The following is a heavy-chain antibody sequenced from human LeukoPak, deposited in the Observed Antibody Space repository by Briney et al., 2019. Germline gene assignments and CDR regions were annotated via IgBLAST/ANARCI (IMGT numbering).Heavy chain of an antibody. D-gene: IGHD3-22*01. Sequence: PGGSLRLSCAASGLTFTSYGMHWVRQAPGKGLEWVAFIRYDGSYKYNADSVKGRFAISRDDSKNTLYLQMNSLRAEDTAVYYCATDYSSGHDYWGQGTLVIVSS. V-gene: IGHV3-30*02. J-gene: IGHJ4*02. CDR1: GLTFTSYG. CDR2: IRYDGSYK. CDR3: ATDYSSGHDY.